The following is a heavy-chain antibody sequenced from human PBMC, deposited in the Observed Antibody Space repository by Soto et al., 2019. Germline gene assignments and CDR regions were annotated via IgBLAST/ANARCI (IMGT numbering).Heavy chain of an antibody. J-gene: IGHJ6*02. CDR2: TYYRSKWYN. Sequence: QVQLQQSGPGLVKPSQTLSLTCAISGDSVSSNSAAWNWIRQSPSRGLEWLGRTYYRSKWYNDYAVSVKSRITINPDTSKNHFSLQLNSVAPEDTAVYYCARDSIVVVVAATHYYYYYGMDVWGQGTTVTVSS. D-gene: IGHD2-15*01. CDR1: GDSVSSNSAA. CDR3: ARDSIVVVVAATHYYYYYGMDV. V-gene: IGHV6-1*01.